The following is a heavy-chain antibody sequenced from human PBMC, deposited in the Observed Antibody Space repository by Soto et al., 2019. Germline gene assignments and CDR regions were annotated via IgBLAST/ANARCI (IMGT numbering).Heavy chain of an antibody. Sequence: GGSLRLSCAASGFTSSNYWVHWVRQVPGKGLAWVSRIKSDGSSTIYADSVKGRFTISRDNAKNTLDLQMHGLRAEDMAVYYCARSVRSGSFPYYYYAMDVWGQGTTVTVSS. V-gene: IGHV3-74*01. CDR2: IKSDGSST. J-gene: IGHJ6*02. CDR3: ARSVRSGSFPYYYYAMDV. D-gene: IGHD3-10*01. CDR1: GFTSSNYW.